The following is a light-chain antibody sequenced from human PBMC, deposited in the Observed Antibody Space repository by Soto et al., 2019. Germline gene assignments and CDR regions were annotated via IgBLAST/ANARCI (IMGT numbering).Light chain of an antibody. CDR2: GNN. Sequence: QSVLTQPPSVSGAPGQRVTISCTGSSSNIWAGYDVHWYHQLPGTAPKLLIYGNNNRPSGVPDRSSGSRSGTSASLAITGLQDADVADYYCQSYDSSLSVWVFGGGTQLTVL. V-gene: IGLV1-40*01. J-gene: IGLJ3*02. CDR3: QSYDSSLSVWV. CDR1: SSNIWAGYD.